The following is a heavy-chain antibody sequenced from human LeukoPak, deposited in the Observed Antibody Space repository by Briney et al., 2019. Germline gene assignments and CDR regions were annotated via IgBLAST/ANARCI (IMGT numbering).Heavy chain of an antibody. V-gene: IGHV6-1*01. Sequence: SQTLSLTCAISGDSVSSSSATWNWLRQSPSRGLEWPGRAYYRSKWYYDYAVSVKSRITINPDTSKNQFSLQLNSVTPEDTAVYYCARFLGTALDYWGQGTLVTVSS. D-gene: IGHD2-21*02. CDR2: AYYRSKWYY. J-gene: IGHJ4*02. CDR3: ARFLGTALDY. CDR1: GDSVSSSSAT.